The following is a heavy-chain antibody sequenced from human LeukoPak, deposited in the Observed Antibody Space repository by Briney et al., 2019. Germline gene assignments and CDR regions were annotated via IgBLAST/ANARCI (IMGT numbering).Heavy chain of an antibody. D-gene: IGHD5-24*01. CDR1: GFTFSTYG. CDR2: ISSSGSTM. CDR3: ARKRLHEIDY. Sequence: GGSLRLSCAASGFTFSTYGMSWIRQAPGKGLEWVSYISSSGSTMYYTDSVKGRFTISRDNAKDSLYLQMNSLRAEDTAVYYCARKRLHEIDYWGQGTLVTVSS. J-gene: IGHJ4*02. V-gene: IGHV3-11*04.